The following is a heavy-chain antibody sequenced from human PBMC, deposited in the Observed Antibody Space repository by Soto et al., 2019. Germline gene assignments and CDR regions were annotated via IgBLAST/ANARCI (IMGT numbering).Heavy chain of an antibody. V-gene: IGHV4-34*01. D-gene: IGHD3-10*01. CDR2: INHSGST. CDR3: ARVRVNHYGSGSPSA. CDR1: GGSFSGYY. Sequence: NPSETLSLTCAVYGGSFSGYYWSWIRQPPGKGLEWIGEINHSGSTNYNPSLKSRVTISVDTSKNQFSLKLSSVTAADTAVYYCARVRVNHYGSGSPSAWGQGTLVT. J-gene: IGHJ5*02.